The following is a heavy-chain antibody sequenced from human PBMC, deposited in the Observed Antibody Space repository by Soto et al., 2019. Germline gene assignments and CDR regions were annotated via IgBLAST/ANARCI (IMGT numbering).Heavy chain of an antibody. CDR2: IKPDGSER. CDR3: GGETSYDDRGGSLAFGY. J-gene: IGHJ4*03. D-gene: IGHD3-22*01. Sequence: PGGSLRLSCAASGLILSTAWMGWVRQAPGKGLEWVANIKPDGSERYYMDSVKGRFTVSRDNTKNSLYLQMNSLRVEDTAVYYCGGETSYDDRGGSLAFGYWGLGTMVTVPS. V-gene: IGHV3-7*01. CDR1: GLILSTAW.